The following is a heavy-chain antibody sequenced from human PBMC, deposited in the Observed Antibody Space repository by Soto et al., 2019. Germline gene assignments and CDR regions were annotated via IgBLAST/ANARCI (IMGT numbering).Heavy chain of an antibody. J-gene: IGHJ3*02. Sequence: PSETLSLTCAVSGGSISSGGYSWNWIRQPPGKGLEWIGYIYQSGSTYYNPSLKSRVTISVDRSKNQFSLKLSSVTPADTAVYYCARDDLSGYSFDIWGQGTMVTVPS. CDR3: ARDDLSGYSFDI. CDR2: IYQSGST. D-gene: IGHD3-9*01. CDR1: GGSISSGGYS. V-gene: IGHV4-30-2*01.